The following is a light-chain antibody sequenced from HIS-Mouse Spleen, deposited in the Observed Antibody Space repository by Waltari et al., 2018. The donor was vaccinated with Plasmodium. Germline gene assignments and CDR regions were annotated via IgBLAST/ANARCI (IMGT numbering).Light chain of an antibody. CDR1: SGPSSSA. J-gene: IGLJ2*01. CDR3: QTWGTGMGV. V-gene: IGLV4-69*01. CDR2: LNSDGSH. Sequence: QLVLTQSPSASASLGASVTLPCPLSSGPSSSALAWHQQQPEKGPRYLMKLNSDGSHSKGDGIPDRFSGSSSGAERYLTISSLQSEDEADYYCQTWGTGMGVFGGGTKLTVL.